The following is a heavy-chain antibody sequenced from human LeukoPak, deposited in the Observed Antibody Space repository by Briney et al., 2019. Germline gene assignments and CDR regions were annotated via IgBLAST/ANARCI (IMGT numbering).Heavy chain of an antibody. CDR2: INHSGST. D-gene: IGHD5-24*01. CDR1: GGSFSGYY. J-gene: IGHJ4*02. Sequence: SETLSLTCAAYGGSFSGYYWSWIRQPPGKGLEWIGEINHSGSTNYNPSLKSRVTISVDTSKNQFSLKLSSVTAADTAVYYCARGQGDGYFDYWGQGTLVTVSS. CDR3: ARGQGDGYFDY. V-gene: IGHV4-34*01.